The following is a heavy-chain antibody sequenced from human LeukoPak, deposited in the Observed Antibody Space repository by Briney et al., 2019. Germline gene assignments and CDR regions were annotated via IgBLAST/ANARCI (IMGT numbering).Heavy chain of an antibody. J-gene: IGHJ6*02. CDR3: AREVRYSSGWDYYYYYGMDV. V-gene: IGHV3-74*01. CDR2: IASDGSST. D-gene: IGHD6-19*01. Sequence: PGGSLRLSCAASGFTFSSYWMNWVRQAPGKGLVWVSRIASDGSSTTYADSVKGRFTISRDNAKNSLYLQMNSLRAEDTAVYYCAREVRYSSGWDYYYYYGMDVWGQGTTVTVSS. CDR1: GFTFSSYW.